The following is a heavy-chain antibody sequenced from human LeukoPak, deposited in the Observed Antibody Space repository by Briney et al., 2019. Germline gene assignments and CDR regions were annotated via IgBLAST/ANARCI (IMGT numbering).Heavy chain of an antibody. Sequence: PGGSLRLSCAASGFAFSSYWMSWVCQAPGKGLEWVANIRQDGSVQNYVDSVKGRFTISRDNPKNSVYLQMSSLRAEDTAVYYCRVTTPSRGFDYWGQETLVTVSS. J-gene: IGHJ4*02. CDR1: GFAFSSYW. CDR2: IRQDGSVQ. D-gene: IGHD1/OR15-1a*01. V-gene: IGHV3-7*01. CDR3: RVTTPSRGFDY.